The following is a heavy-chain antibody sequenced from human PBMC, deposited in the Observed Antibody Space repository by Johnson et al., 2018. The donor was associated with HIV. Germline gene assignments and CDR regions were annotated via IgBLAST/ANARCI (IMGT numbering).Heavy chain of an antibody. CDR2: ISFDGSRK. CDR1: GFTFSSYG. J-gene: IGHJ3*02. D-gene: IGHD4-17*01. CDR3: ARGSGVLTGGDSDASDI. V-gene: IGHV3-33*01. Sequence: QVQLVESGGGAVQPGGSQRLSCATSGFTFSSYGMHWVRQAPGKGLEWVAFISFDGSRKYYGDSVKGRFTISRDNSKNTLYLQMNSLRAEDTAGYYCARGSGVLTGGDSDASDIWGQGTMVTVSS.